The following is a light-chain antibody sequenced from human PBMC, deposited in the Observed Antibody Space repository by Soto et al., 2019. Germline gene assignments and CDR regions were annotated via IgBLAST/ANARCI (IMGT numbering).Light chain of an antibody. J-gene: IGLJ2*01. CDR3: ATWDDSLNGVV. CDR2: SND. Sequence: QSVLTQPPAASGTPGQRVSISCSGGSSNIGTNTVNWYQHLPGTAPKLLIFSNDERPSGVPDRFSGSKSGTSASLAISGLQSDDEADCYCATWDDSLNGVVFGGGTKVTVL. V-gene: IGLV1-44*01. CDR1: SSNIGTNT.